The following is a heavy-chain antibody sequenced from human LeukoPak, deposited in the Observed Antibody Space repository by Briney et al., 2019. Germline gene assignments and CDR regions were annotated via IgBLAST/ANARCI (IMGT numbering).Heavy chain of an antibody. Sequence: GASVKVSCKASGYTFTGYYMHWVRQAPGQGLEWMGWINPNSGGTNYAQKFQGRVTMTRDTSISTAYMELSRLRSDDTAVYYCARDPSRRSIVGATGDYWGQGTLVTVSS. D-gene: IGHD1-26*01. J-gene: IGHJ4*02. V-gene: IGHV1-2*02. CDR2: INPNSGGT. CDR1: GYTFTGYY. CDR3: ARDPSRRSIVGATGDY.